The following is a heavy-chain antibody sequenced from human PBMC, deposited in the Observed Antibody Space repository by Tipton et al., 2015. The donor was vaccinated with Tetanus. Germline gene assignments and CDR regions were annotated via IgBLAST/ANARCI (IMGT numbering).Heavy chain of an antibody. V-gene: IGHV3-53*01. CDR2: IYRGGST. J-gene: IGHJ4*02. D-gene: IGHD6-19*01. CDR3: ARGGTNSVGWSLDIDS. CDR1: DFAVNNNY. Sequence: GSLRLSCVASDFAVNNNYITWVRQAPGMGLEWVSVIYRGGSTYYADSVKGRFTVYRDSSRNTVFLQMNNLRAEDTAIDFCARGGTNSVGWSLDIDSCGQGTLVTGSS.